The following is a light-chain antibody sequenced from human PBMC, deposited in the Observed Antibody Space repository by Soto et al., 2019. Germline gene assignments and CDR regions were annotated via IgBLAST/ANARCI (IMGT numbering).Light chain of an antibody. CDR1: QSVSSSY. J-gene: IGKJ1*01. CDR2: GAS. V-gene: IGKV3-20*01. Sequence: EIVLTQSPGTLSLSPGERATLSCRASQSVSSSYLAWYQQKPGQAPRLLIYGASSRATGIPDRFSGSGSGTDXTXXISXXEXXXFAVYYCQQYGSSPWTFGQGTKVEIK. CDR3: QQYGSSPWT.